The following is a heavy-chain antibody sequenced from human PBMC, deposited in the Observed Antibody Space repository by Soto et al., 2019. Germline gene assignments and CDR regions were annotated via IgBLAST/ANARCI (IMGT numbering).Heavy chain of an antibody. Sequence: QVTLKESGPVLVKPTETLTLTCTVSGFSLSNARMGVRWIRQPPGKALEWLAHIFSNDEKSYSTSLKSRLTISKDTSKSQVVLTMTNMDPVDTATYYCARIRGVATDYYYGMDVWGQGTTVTVSS. CDR1: GFSLSNARMG. V-gene: IGHV2-26*01. CDR3: ARIRGVATDYYYGMDV. D-gene: IGHD5-12*01. J-gene: IGHJ6*02. CDR2: IFSNDEK.